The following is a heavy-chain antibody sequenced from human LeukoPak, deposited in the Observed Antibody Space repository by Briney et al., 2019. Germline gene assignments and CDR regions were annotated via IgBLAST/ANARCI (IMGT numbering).Heavy chain of an antibody. V-gene: IGHV1-18*01. D-gene: IGHD3-3*01. CDR1: GYTFNIYG. CDR2: ISTYNGNT. CDR3: ATGGVVGAFDI. Sequence: GASVKVSCKASGYTFNIYGIIWVRQAPGQGLEWVGWISTYNGNTSYAPNIQDRVTMTTDTSTSTAYMELRSLRSDDTAVYYCATGGVVGAFDIWGQGTMVTVSS. J-gene: IGHJ3*02.